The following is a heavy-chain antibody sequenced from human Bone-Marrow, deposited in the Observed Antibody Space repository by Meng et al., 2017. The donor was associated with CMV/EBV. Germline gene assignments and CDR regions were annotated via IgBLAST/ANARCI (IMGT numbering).Heavy chain of an antibody. CDR1: GGSISSSSYY. CDR3: TRHQTYYDFWSGYYPYFDY. CDR2: IYYSGST. V-gene: IGHV4-39*07. J-gene: IGHJ4*02. Sequence: SETLSLTCTVSGGSISSSSYYWGWIRQPPGKGLEWIGSIYYSGSTYYNPSLKSRVTISVDTSKNQFSLKLSSVTAADTAGYYCTRHQTYYDFWSGYYPYFDYWGQGTLVTVSS. D-gene: IGHD3-3*01.